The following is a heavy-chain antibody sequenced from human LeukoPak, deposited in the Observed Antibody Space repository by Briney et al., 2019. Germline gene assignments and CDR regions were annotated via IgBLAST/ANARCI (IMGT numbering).Heavy chain of an antibody. V-gene: IGHV3-21*01. CDR2: ISSSSSYI. CDR1: GFTFSSYS. D-gene: IGHD4-17*01. CDR3: ARERDYGANLLGY. J-gene: IGHJ4*02. Sequence: GGSLRLSCAASGFTFSSYSMNWVRQAPGKGLEWVSSISSSSSYIYYADSVKGRFTISRDNAKNSLYLQMNSLRAEDTAVYYCARERDYGANLLGYWGQGTLVTVSS.